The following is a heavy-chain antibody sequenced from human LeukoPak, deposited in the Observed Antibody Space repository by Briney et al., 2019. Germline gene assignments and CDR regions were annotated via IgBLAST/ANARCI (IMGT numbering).Heavy chain of an antibody. CDR2: INHSGST. D-gene: IGHD2-2*01. Sequence: SGTLSLTCAVYGGSFSGYYWSWIRQPPGKGLEWIGEINHSGSTNYNPSLKSRVTISVDTSKNQFSLKLSSVTAADTAVYYCARGRYYCSSTSCPNWFDPWGQGTLVTVSS. J-gene: IGHJ5*02. CDR3: ARGRYYCSSTSCPNWFDP. CDR1: GGSFSGYY. V-gene: IGHV4-34*01.